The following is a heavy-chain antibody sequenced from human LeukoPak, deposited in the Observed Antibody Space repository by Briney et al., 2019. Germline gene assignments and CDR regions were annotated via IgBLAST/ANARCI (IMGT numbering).Heavy chain of an antibody. CDR2: IFYSGST. Sequence: SETLSLNCTVSGGSISSGDYYWSWIRQPPGKGLEWIGYIFYSGSTYYNPSLKSRVTMSVDTSKNQFSLRLSSVTAADTAVFFCARGTYGSGNYYYFDYWGQGTLVTVSS. CDR1: GGSISSGDYY. CDR3: ARGTYGSGNYYYFDY. D-gene: IGHD3-10*01. J-gene: IGHJ4*02. V-gene: IGHV4-30-4*01.